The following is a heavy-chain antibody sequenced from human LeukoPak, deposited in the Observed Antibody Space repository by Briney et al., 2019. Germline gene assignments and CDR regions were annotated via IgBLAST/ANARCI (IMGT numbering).Heavy chain of an antibody. J-gene: IGHJ3*02. CDR3: ARAGGSTSQDAFDI. V-gene: IGHV4-30-4*08. D-gene: IGHD2-2*01. Sequence: PSQTLSLTCTVSGGSISSGDYYWSWIRQPPGKGLEWIRYIYYSGSTYYNPSLKSRVTISVDTSKNQFSLKLSSVTAADTAVYYCARAGGSTSQDAFDIWGQGTMVTVSS. CDR2: IYYSGST. CDR1: GGSISSGDYY.